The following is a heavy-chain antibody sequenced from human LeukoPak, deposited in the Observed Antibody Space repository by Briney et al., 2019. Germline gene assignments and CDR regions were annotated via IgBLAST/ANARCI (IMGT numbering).Heavy chain of an antibody. Sequence: PSETLSLTCTVSVGSLSSVSYYWGWIRQPPGKGLEWIGSIYYTRSTYYTPSLTGRPTISVDTSNNQFSLKLSSVTGTETALYYRAGQSMASRRASFDYWGQGTLVTGSS. CDR1: VGSLSSVSYY. J-gene: IGHJ4*02. V-gene: IGHV4-39*01. CDR2: IYYTRST. D-gene: IGHD5-24*01. CDR3: AGQSMASRRASFDY.